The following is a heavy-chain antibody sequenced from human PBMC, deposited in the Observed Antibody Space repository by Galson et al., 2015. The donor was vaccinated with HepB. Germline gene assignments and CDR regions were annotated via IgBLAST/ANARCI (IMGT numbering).Heavy chain of an antibody. V-gene: IGHV4-39*01. Sequence: LSLTCTVSGGSISNSHYFWGWLRQPPGKGLEWIGSIYYSGSTSFNPSLKSRVTISVDTSKNEFSLRLSSVTAADTAVYYCARQYTYYYDSSGYYLTEMDVWGQGTTVTVSS. J-gene: IGHJ6*02. CDR2: IYYSGST. CDR3: ARQYTYYYDSSGYYLTEMDV. D-gene: IGHD3-22*01. CDR1: GGSISNSHYF.